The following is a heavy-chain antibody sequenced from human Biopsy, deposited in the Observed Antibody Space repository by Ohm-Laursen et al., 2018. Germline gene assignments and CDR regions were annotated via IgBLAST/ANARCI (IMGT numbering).Heavy chain of an antibody. CDR1: GSSLSLSY. CDR2: IYSSGGT. D-gene: IGHD2-2*01. V-gene: IGHV4-4*08. J-gene: IGHJ5*02. CDR3: ARRPYTRDNWFDP. Sequence: GTLSLTCTVSGSSLSLSYWSWIRQPPGKGLEWIGYIYSSGGTDYNPSLKSRVTISLDTSKNQFSLTLTSVTVADTAICYCARRPYTRDNWFDPWGQGTLVTVSS.